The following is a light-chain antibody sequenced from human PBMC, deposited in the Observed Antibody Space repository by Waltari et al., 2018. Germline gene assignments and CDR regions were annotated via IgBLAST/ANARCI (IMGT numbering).Light chain of an antibody. Sequence: QSALTQPASVSGSPGQSITISCTGTSSDGGRFKVVAWYQQHPGKAPKPRIYEGDKRPSGFSNRFSGSKSGNTASLTISGLQAEDEADYYCCSYATSTTLFGGGTKLTVL. CDR3: CSYATSTTL. J-gene: IGLJ2*01. V-gene: IGLV2-23*01. CDR1: SSDGGRFKV. CDR2: EGD.